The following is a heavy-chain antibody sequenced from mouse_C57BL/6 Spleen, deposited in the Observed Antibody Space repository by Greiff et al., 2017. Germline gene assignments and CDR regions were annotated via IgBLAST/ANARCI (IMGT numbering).Heavy chain of an antibody. CDR1: GYTFTSYW. J-gene: IGHJ2*01. CDR3: AREFTTVVIYSFDY. CDR2: IYPGSGST. D-gene: IGHD1-1*01. Sequence: QVQLQQPGAELVKPGASVKMSCKASGYTFTSYWITWVKQRPGQGLEWIGDIYPGSGSTNYNEKFKSKATLTVDTSSSTAYMQLSSLTSEDSAVYYCAREFTTVVIYSFDYWGQGTMLTVSA. V-gene: IGHV1-55*01.